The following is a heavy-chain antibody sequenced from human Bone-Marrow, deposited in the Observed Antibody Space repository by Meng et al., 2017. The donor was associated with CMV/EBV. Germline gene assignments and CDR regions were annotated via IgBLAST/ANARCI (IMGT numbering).Heavy chain of an antibody. Sequence: GESLKISCAASGFTFSSYSMNWVRQAPGKGLEWVSSISSSSSYIYYADSVKGRFTISRDNAKNSLYLQMNSLRAEDTAVYYCALEGNYYGSGSYFNHWGQGTLVTVSS. V-gene: IGHV3-21*04. CDR3: ALEGNYYGSGSYFNH. CDR2: ISSSSSYI. J-gene: IGHJ5*02. CDR1: GFTFSSYS. D-gene: IGHD3-10*01.